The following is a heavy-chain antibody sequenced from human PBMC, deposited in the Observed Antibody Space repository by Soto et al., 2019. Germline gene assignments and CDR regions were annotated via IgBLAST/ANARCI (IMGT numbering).Heavy chain of an antibody. Sequence: QVQLQQWGAGLLKPSETLSLTCAVYGGSFSGYYWSWIRQPPGKGLEWIGEINHSGSTNYNPSLKSRVTIAVDTSKNQFSLKLSSVTAADTVVYYCARGPHCSGGSCSILVSRWFDPWGQGTLVTVSS. J-gene: IGHJ5*02. CDR3: ARGPHCSGGSCSILVSRWFDP. CDR1: GGSFSGYY. V-gene: IGHV4-34*01. CDR2: INHSGST. D-gene: IGHD2-15*01.